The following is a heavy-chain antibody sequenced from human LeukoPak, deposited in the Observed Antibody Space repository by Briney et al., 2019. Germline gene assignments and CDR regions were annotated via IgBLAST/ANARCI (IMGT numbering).Heavy chain of an antibody. CDR2: VSNSGASA. CDR3: AKNLDGSPVYYFDY. J-gene: IGHJ4*02. V-gene: IGHV3-23*01. CDR1: GFTFSNYV. Sequence: GGSLRLSCAASGFTFSNYVMTWVRQAPGKGLEWVSTVSNSGASAYYADSVKGRFTISRDNSKNTLYLQMNSLRAEDTAVYYCAKNLDGSPVYYFDYWGQATLVTASS.